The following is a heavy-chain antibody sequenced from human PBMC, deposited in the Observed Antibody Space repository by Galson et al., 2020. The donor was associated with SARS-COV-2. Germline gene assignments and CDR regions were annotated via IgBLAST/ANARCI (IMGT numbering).Heavy chain of an antibody. J-gene: IGHJ5*02. CDR3: ARRAGGYDILTGYYFKNWFDP. D-gene: IGHD3-9*01. Sequence: HGESLKISCKGSGYSFTSYWIGWVRQMPGKGLEWMGIIYPGDSDTRYSPSFQGQVTISADKSISTAYLQWSSLKASDTAMYYCARRAGGYDILTGYYFKNWFDPWGQGTLVTVSS. V-gene: IGHV5-51*01. CDR1: GYSFTSYW. CDR2: IYPGDSDT.